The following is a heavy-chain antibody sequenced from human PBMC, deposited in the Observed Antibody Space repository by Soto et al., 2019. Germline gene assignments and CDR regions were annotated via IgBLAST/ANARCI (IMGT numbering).Heavy chain of an antibody. V-gene: IGHV4-31*03. CDR1: VGSISSGGYF. D-gene: IGHD6-19*01. CDR2: IYHSGST. CDR3: ASGAVAGFDY. Sequence: QVHLQESGPGLVKPSQTLSLTCTVSVGSISSGGYFWSGIRQHPGKGLEWLGYIYHSGSTYYTPSLKSRASISVDTSKNHFSLKLTSVTAADTAVYYCASGAVAGFDYWGQGILVTVSS. J-gene: IGHJ4*02.